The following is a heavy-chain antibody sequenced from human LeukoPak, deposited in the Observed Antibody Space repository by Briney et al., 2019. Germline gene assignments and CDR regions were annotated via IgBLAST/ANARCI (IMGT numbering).Heavy chain of an antibody. V-gene: IGHV4-34*01. CDR1: GGSFSGYY. J-gene: IGHJ4*02. CDR2: INHSGST. D-gene: IGHD5-24*01. Sequence: SETLSLTCAVYGGSFSGYYWSWIRQPPGKGLEWIGEINHSGSTNYSPSLKSRVTISVDTSKNQFSLKLSSVTAADTAVYYCASGDGYNSDYWGQGTLVTVSS. CDR3: ASGDGYNSDY.